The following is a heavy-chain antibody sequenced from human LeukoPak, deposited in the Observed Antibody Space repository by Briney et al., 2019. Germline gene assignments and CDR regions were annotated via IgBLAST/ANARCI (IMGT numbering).Heavy chain of an antibody. CDR2: INYSGST. CDR1: GGSISSYY. D-gene: IGHD6-13*01. J-gene: IGHJ4*02. CDR3: ARGRATAGLDY. V-gene: IGHV4-59*01. Sequence: SETLSLTCTVSGGSISSYYWSWIRQPPGKGLEWIGYINYSGSTNYNPSLKSRVTISVDTSKNQFSLKLSSVTAADTAVYYCARGRATAGLDYWGQGTLVTVSS.